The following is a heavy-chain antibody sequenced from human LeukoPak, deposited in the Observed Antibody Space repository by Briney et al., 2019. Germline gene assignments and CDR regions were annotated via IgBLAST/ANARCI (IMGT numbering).Heavy chain of an antibody. CDR1: EYTFTSNY. D-gene: IGHD5-12*01. CDR3: ARVAGSGYDSLGYYYDY. V-gene: IGHV1-46*01. J-gene: IGHJ4*02. CDR2: INPSGGST. Sequence: ASVKVSCKASEYTFTSNYMHWVRQAPGQGFEWMGIINPSGGSTSYAQKFQGRVTMTRDTSTSTVYMEVSSLRSEDTAVYYCARVAGSGYDSLGYYYDYWGQGTLVTVSS.